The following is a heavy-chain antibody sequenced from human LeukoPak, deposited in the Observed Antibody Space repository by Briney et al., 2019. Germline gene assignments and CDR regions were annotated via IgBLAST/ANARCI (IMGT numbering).Heavy chain of an antibody. Sequence: GGSLRLSCAASAFTFSSYAMSWVRQAPGKGLEWVSAISGSGGSTYYADSVKGRFIISRDNSRNTLYLQMNSLRAEDTAVYYCAKGLYSSSPYYYYGMDVWGQGTTVTVSS. D-gene: IGHD6-6*01. CDR2: ISGSGGST. CDR1: AFTFSSYA. J-gene: IGHJ6*02. CDR3: AKGLYSSSPYYYYGMDV. V-gene: IGHV3-23*01.